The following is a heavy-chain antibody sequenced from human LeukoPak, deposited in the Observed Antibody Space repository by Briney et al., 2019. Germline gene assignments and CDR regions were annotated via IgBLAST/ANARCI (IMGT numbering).Heavy chain of an antibody. CDR2: MNPNSGNT. D-gene: IGHD6-19*01. CDR1: GYTFTSYD. J-gene: IGHJ5*02. CDR3: ARRRIAVASRFDP. Sequence: ASVKVSCKASGYTFTSYDINRVRQATGQGLEWMGWMNPNSGNTGYAQKFRGRVTMTRNTSISTAYMELSSLRSEDTAVYYCARRRIAVASRFDPWGQGTLVTVSS. V-gene: IGHV1-8*01.